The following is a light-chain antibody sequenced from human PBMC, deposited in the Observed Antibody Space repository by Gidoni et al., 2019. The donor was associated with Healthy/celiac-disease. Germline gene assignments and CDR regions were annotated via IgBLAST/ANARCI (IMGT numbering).Light chain of an antibody. CDR1: QSISSY. J-gene: IGKJ1*01. CDR2: DAS. V-gene: IGKV1-39*01. CDR3: QQSYSNLRA. Sequence: DIQITQSPSSLSASVGDRVTITCRASQSISSYLNWYEQKPGKAPKLLIYDASSLKSGVPSRFSGSGAGTDFTLTISSLQPEDFATYYCQQSYSNLRAFGQGTKVEIK.